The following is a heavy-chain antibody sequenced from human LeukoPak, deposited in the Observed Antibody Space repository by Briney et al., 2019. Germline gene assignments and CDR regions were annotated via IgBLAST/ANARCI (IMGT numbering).Heavy chain of an antibody. Sequence: GGSLRLSCAASGFTFSAYWMTWVRQAPGKGLEWVANIRQDGSEKYYVDSVKGRFTISRDNAKNSLYLQIDSPRAEDTAVYYCARARPNSYGCFDYWGQGTLVTVSS. CDR3: ARARPNSYGCFDY. CDR2: IRQDGSEK. V-gene: IGHV3-7*01. D-gene: IGHD5-18*01. J-gene: IGHJ4*02. CDR1: GFTFSAYW.